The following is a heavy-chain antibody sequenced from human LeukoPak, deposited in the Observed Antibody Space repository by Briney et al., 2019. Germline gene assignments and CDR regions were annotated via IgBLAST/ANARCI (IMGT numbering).Heavy chain of an antibody. CDR3: AKDKGYIGEDAFDI. Sequence: GGSLRLSCAASGFTFSSFGMHWVRQAPGKGLEWVAFMRYDGSNKYYADSVKGRFTISRDNARNSLYLQMNILRAEDTALYYCAKDKGYIGEDAFDIWGQGTMVTVSS. D-gene: IGHD6-13*01. CDR1: GFTFSSFG. J-gene: IGHJ3*02. V-gene: IGHV3-30*02. CDR2: MRYDGSNK.